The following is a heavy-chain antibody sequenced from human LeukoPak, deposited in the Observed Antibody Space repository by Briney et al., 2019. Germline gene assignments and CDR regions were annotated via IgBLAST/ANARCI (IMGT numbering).Heavy chain of an antibody. CDR1: GFTFSSYE. D-gene: IGHD4-17*01. J-gene: IGHJ4*02. CDR2: ISETGGRT. CDR3: ARGGAFGDYSYYFDY. V-gene: IGHV3-23*01. Sequence: PGGSLRLSCAASGFTFSSYEMNWVRQTPGKGLEWVSTISETGGRTYFADSVKGRFTLSRDNSKNTLYLQMNSLRAEDTAVYYCARGGAFGDYSYYFDYWGQGTLVTVSS.